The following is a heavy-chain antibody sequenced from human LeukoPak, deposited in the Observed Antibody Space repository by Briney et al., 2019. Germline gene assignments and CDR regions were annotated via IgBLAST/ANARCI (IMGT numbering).Heavy chain of an antibody. Sequence: ASVKVSCKASGYTFTGYYMHWVRQAPGQGLEWMGWINPNSGGTNYAQKFQGRVTMTRDTSISTAYMELSRLRSDDTAVYYCAGTTAYYYYMDVWGKGTTVTVSS. CDR2: INPNSGGT. J-gene: IGHJ6*03. CDR3: AGTTAYYYYMDV. V-gene: IGHV1-2*02. D-gene: IGHD4-11*01. CDR1: GYTFTGYY.